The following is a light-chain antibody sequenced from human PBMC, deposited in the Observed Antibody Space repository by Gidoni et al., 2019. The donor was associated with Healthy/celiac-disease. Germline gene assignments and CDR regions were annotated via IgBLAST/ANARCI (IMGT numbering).Light chain of an antibody. CDR3: QQYNSDWT. Sequence: IPLTPSPSPLSASVGDRVTITCRASQSISSWLSWYQQKPGKAPKLLSYKASSLESGVPSRFSGSGSGTEFILTISSLQPDDFATYYCQQYNSDWTFGQGTKVEIK. CDR1: QSISSW. V-gene: IGKV1-5*03. CDR2: KAS. J-gene: IGKJ1*01.